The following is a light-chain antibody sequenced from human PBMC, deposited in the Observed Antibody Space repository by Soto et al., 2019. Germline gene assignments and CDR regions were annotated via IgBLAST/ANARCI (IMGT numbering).Light chain of an antibody. CDR1: QSVSNW. CDR2: QAS. CDR3: QHYYVYPYT. J-gene: IGKJ2*01. Sequence: DIQMTQSPSTLSASVGDRVTITCRASQSVSNWLAWYQQKPGQVPKLLIFQASTLATGIPSRFSGSGSGTEFTLTISSLQPDDFATYYCQHYYVYPYTFGQGTKLEIK. V-gene: IGKV1-5*03.